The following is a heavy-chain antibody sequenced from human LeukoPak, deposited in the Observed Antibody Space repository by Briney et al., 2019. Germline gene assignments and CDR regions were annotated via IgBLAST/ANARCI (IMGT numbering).Heavy chain of an antibody. Sequence: GGSLRLSCATSGFTFNSYNMNWVRQAPGRALEWVSSITSSGTYIFYADSVKGRFTISRDNAKNSLYLQMNSLGPEDTAVYYCARDPYSGNYGNYYYYYMDVWGKGTTVTISS. CDR3: ARDPYSGNYGNYYYYYMDV. J-gene: IGHJ6*03. CDR1: GFTFNSYN. V-gene: IGHV3-21*01. D-gene: IGHD1-26*01. CDR2: ITSSGTYI.